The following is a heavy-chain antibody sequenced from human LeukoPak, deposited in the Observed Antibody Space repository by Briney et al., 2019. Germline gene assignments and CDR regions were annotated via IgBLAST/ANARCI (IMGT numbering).Heavy chain of an antibody. CDR3: AREGTAGTNLNWFDP. J-gene: IGHJ5*01. D-gene: IGHD1-1*01. CDR2: ISYSGSN. Sequence: PSQTLSLTCSVSGGSFSNGHYYWTWIRQPPGKGLEWNGYISYSGSNNFNPSLKSRVIISVDTSKNQFALKLSSVTAADTAVYYCAREGTAGTNLNWFDPWGQGTLVTVSS. CDR1: GGSFSNGHYY. V-gene: IGHV4-61*01.